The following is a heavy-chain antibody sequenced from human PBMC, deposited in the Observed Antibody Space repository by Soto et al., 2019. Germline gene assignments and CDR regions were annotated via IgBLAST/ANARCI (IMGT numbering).Heavy chain of an antibody. J-gene: IGHJ6*02. V-gene: IGHV1-18*01. D-gene: IGHD2-21*02. CDR2: ISAYNGNT. Sequence: ASVKVSCKASGYTFTSYGISWVRQAPGQGLGWMGWISAYNGNTNYAQKLQGRVTMTTDTSTSTAYMELRSLRSDDTAVYYCASGIYCGGDCYDFYYYYGMDVWGQGTTVTVSS. CDR1: GYTFTSYG. CDR3: ASGIYCGGDCYDFYYYYGMDV.